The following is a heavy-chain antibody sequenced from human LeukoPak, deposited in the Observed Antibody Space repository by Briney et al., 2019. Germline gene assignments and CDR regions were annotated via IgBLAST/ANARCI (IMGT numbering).Heavy chain of an antibody. CDR1: GFTFSSYA. CDR3: AREGDTALDY. D-gene: IGHD5-18*01. Sequence: GGSLRLSCAASGFTFSSYAMHWVRQAPGKGLEWVAVISYDGSNRYYADSVKGRFTISRDNSKNTLYLQMNSLRAEDTAVYYCAREGDTALDYWGQGTLVTVSS. CDR2: ISYDGSNR. V-gene: IGHV3-30-3*01. J-gene: IGHJ4*02.